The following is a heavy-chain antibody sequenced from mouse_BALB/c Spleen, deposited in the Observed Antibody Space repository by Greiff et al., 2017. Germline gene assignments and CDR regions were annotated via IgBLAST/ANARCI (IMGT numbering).Heavy chain of an antibody. Sequence: EVQLVESGAELVKPGASVKLSCTASGFNIKDTYMHWVKQRPEQGLEWIGRIDPANGNTKYDPKFQGKATITADTSSNTAYLQLSSLTSEDTAVYYCARGGQGAYWGQGTLVTVSA. CDR3: ARGGQGAY. CDR2: IDPANGNT. V-gene: IGHV14-3*02. CDR1: GFNIKDTY. J-gene: IGHJ3*01.